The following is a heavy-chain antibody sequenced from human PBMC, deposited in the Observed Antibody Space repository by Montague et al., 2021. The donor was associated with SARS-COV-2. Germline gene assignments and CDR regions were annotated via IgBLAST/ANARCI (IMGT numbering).Heavy chain of an antibody. V-gene: IGHV3-23*01. CDR1: GFTFSSYA. D-gene: IGHD1-26*01. J-gene: IGHJ6*02. Sequence: SLRLSCAASGFTFSSYAMSWVRQAPGKGLGWVSAISGSGGSTYYADSVKGRFTISRDNSKNTLYLQMNSLRAEDTAVYYCAKDLIVGDYTGMDVWGQGTTVTVSS. CDR3: AKDLIVGDYTGMDV. CDR2: ISGSGGST.